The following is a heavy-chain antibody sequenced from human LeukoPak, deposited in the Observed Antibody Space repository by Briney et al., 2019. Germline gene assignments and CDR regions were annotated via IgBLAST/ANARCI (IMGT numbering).Heavy chain of an antibody. V-gene: IGHV4-59*01. Sequence: PSETLSLTCTVSGGSMNNYYWSWIRQTPGKGLEWIGYIYYSGSTNYNPSLQGRVFISVDTSKNQFSLKMTSVTAADTALYYCARENRYCTGSNCYEILDYWGQGTLVSVSS. CDR2: IYYSGST. J-gene: IGHJ4*02. CDR3: ARENRYCTGSNCYEILDY. D-gene: IGHD2-15*01. CDR1: GGSMNNYY.